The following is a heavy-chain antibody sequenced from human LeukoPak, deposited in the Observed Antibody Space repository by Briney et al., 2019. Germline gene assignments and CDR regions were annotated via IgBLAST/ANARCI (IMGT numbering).Heavy chain of an antibody. CDR1: GFTFSSYA. CDR2: ISDDGNNK. Sequence: GGSLKLSCAASGFTFSSYAMHWVRQAPGKGLEWVAVISDDGNNKYYADSVKGRFTISRDNSKNTLYLQMNSLRAEDTAVYYCAKATKYAYYFDYWGQGTLVTVSS. J-gene: IGHJ4*02. V-gene: IGHV3-30*04. D-gene: IGHD2-2*01. CDR3: AKATKYAYYFDY.